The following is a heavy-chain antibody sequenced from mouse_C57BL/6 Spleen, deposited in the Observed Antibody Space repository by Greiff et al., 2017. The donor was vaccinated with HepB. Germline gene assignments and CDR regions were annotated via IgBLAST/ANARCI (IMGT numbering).Heavy chain of an antibody. CDR3: ARRDLWFAY. J-gene: IGHJ3*01. CDR2: IDPSDSYT. D-gene: IGHD3-3*01. V-gene: IGHV1-50*01. Sequence: QVQLQQPGAELVKPGASVKLSCKASGYTFTSYWMQWVKQRPGQGLEWIGEIDPSDSYTNYNQKFKGKAPLTVDTSSSTAYMQLSSLTSEDSAVYYCARRDLWFAYWGQGTLVTVSA. CDR1: GYTFTSYW.